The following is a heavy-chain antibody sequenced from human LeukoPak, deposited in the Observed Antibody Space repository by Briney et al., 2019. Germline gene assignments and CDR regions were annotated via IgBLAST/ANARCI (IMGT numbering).Heavy chain of an antibody. D-gene: IGHD5-12*01. J-gene: IGHJ4*02. CDR3: ASAGNSGY. V-gene: IGHV3-48*01. CDR2: ISYSGSTI. CDR1: GFTFSSYS. Sequence: GGALRLSCAVSGFTFSSYSMTWVRQAPGKGLEWVSYISYSGSTIYYAASVKGRFTISRDNGKNSLYLQMNSLRAEDTAVYYCASAGNSGYWGQGTLVTVSS.